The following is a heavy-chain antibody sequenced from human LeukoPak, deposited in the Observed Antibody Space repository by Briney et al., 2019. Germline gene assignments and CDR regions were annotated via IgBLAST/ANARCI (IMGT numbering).Heavy chain of an antibody. CDR2: VSGSGSPI. D-gene: IGHD3-3*01. CDR1: GFTFSDYY. J-gene: IGHJ6*03. CDR3: ARAAQHYDFWSGSHLDYMDV. Sequence: PGGSLRLSCAASGFTFSDYYMSWIRQAPGKGLECVSYVSGSGSPIYWADSVKGRFTLSRDNAKNSLYLQMNSLRAEDTAVYYCARAAQHYDFWSGSHLDYMDVWGKGATVTVSS. V-gene: IGHV3-11*04.